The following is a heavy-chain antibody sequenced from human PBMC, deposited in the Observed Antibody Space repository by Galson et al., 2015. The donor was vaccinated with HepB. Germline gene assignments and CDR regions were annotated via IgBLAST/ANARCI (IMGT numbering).Heavy chain of an antibody. CDR1: GYTFTRYD. Sequence: SVKVSCKASGYTFTRYDINWVRQATGQGLEWMGWMNPNSGNTGYAQKFQGRVTMTRNTSISTAYMELSSLRSEDTAVYYCARGLFGDSSGYYYWFDPWGQGTLVTVSS. CDR3: ARGLFGDSSGYYYWFDP. D-gene: IGHD3-22*01. J-gene: IGHJ5*02. CDR2: MNPNSGNT. V-gene: IGHV1-8*01.